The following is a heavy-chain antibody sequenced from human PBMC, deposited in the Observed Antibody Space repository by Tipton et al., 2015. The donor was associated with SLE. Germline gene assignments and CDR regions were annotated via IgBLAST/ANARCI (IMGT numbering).Heavy chain of an antibody. V-gene: IGHV4-39*07. CDR2: IYYTGTTT. CDR3: ARLHGYSYGLNWFDP. Sequence: PGLVKPSETLSLTCTVSGDSIKFSSYYWGWIRQPPGKGLEWIGSIYYTGTTTYYNSFLKSRVTMSVDTSKNQFSLRLTSVIAADTAVYYCARLHGYSYGLNWFDPWGQGTLISVSS. J-gene: IGHJ5*02. CDR1: GDSIKFSSYY. D-gene: IGHD5-18*01.